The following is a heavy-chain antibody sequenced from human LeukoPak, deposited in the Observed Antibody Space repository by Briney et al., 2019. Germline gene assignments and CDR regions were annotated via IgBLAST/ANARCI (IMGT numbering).Heavy chain of an antibody. CDR1: GFTFGSYA. V-gene: IGHV3-23*01. J-gene: IGHJ4*02. CDR2: ISGSGGGT. D-gene: IGHD3-10*01. Sequence: PGGSLRLSCAASGFTFGSYAMSWVRQAPGKGLEWVSAISGSGGGTYYADSVKGRFTISRDNSKSTLYLQMNSLRAEDTAVYYCATGAWLFGYWGQGTLVTVSS. CDR3: ATGAWLFGY.